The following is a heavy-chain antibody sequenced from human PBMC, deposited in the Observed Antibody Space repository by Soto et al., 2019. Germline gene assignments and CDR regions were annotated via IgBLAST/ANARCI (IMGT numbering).Heavy chain of an antibody. CDR3: ARDPYANDFDI. CDR1: GASLSGYD. D-gene: IGHD2-2*01. V-gene: IGHV4-34*01. J-gene: IGHJ3*02. Sequence: QVRLQQWGAGLLKPSATLSLTCAVYGASLSGYDWGWIRQLPGKGLEWIGEVNPSGGNNYKPSIKSRVTISMDTSKNQCSLRLSSVTAADTAIYYCARDPYANDFDIWGRGTMVTVSS. CDR2: VNPSGGN.